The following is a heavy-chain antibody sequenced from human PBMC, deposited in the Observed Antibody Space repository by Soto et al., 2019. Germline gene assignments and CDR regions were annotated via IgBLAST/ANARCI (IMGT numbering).Heavy chain of an antibody. CDR3: ARSSMHSWTDWFDP. D-gene: IGHD2-2*01. J-gene: IGHJ5*02. Sequence: QVQLVQSGAEVKKPGASVKVSCKTSGFTFTKYGISWVRQAPGQGLEGMGWISVYNNNTKYAQKFQGRVAMTTDTSNSTAAMELRTLRSDDTAVYYCARSSMHSWTDWFDPWGQGTLVTVSS. CDR1: GFTFTKYG. CDR2: ISVYNNNT. V-gene: IGHV1-18*01.